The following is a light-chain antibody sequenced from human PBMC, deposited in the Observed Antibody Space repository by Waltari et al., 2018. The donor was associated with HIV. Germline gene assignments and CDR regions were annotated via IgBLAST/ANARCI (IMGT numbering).Light chain of an antibody. Sequence: QSALTQPASVSGSPGQSIIISCTGNSSDVGSYKFVSWYQQFQGRAPKLMIYEVSNRPSGVSNRFSGSKSGNTASLTISGVQPEDEADYYCSSYTTRKTYVFGTGTTVTVL. CDR2: EVS. CDR1: SSDVGSYKF. J-gene: IGLJ1*01. CDR3: SSYTTRKTYV. V-gene: IGLV2-14*01.